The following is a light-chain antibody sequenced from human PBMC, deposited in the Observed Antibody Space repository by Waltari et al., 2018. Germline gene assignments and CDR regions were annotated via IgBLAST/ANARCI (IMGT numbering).Light chain of an antibody. CDR2: RNS. CDR1: SSNIGTNY. CDR3: AEWDDRQTGPYWL. Sequence: QSVLTQPPSASGTPGQTVTISCSGSSSNIGTNYVFWYQQFPGTAPQLLIFRNSRRPSRVPDRFSACKSGTSASLAISGLRSEDEAVYYCAEWDDRQTGPYWLFGGWTKLTVL. V-gene: IGLV1-47*01. J-gene: IGLJ3*02.